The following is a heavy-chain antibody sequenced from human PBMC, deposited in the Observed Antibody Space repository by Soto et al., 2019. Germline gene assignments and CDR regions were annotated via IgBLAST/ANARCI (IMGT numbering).Heavy chain of an antibody. CDR1: DYTFTSYG. CDR3: ARGRHVVVTAITYYYIMDV. J-gene: IGHJ6*02. V-gene: IGHV1-18*04. D-gene: IGHD2-21*02. Sequence: QDQLLQSGAEVKKPGASVKVSCQASDYTFTSYGITWVRQAPGQGLEWMGWISAYNGHTYYAENLQGRVTMTTDASTNTAYLELKSLRSDDTAIYYCARGRHVVVTAITYYYIMDVWGQGTTVTVSS. CDR2: ISAYNGHT.